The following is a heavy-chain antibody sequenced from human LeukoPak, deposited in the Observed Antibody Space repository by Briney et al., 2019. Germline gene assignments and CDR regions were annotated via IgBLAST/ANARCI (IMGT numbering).Heavy chain of an antibody. J-gene: IGHJ3*02. V-gene: IGHV3-53*01. Sequence: GGSLRLSCAASGFTVSSNYMSWVRQAPGKGLEWVSVIYSGGSTYYADSVKGRFTISRENSKNTLYLQMNSLRAEDTAVYYCARAYYDSSGLDAFDIWGQGTMVTVSS. D-gene: IGHD3-22*01. CDR1: GFTVSSNY. CDR3: ARAYYDSSGLDAFDI. CDR2: IYSGGST.